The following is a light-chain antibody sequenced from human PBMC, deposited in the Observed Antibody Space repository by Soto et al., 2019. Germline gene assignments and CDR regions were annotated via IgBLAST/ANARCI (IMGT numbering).Light chain of an antibody. CDR2: AVS. CDR1: SSDVGGYNY. J-gene: IGLJ2*01. V-gene: IGLV2-14*03. Sequence: QSVLTQPASVSGSPGQSITISCTGTSSDVGGYNYVSWYQQHPGKAPKLMMYAVSDRPSGVSNRFSGSKSGDTASLTISGLQAEDEADYYCSSYTSSSTLVLFGGGTQLTVL. CDR3: SSYTSSSTLVL.